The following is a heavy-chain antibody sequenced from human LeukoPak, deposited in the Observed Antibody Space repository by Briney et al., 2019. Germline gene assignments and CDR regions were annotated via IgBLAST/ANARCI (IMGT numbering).Heavy chain of an antibody. CDR3: AFSGSYFPEYFQH. Sequence: GGSLRLSCAASGFTFSSYSMNWVRQAPGKGLEWVSSISSSSSYIYYADSVKGRFTISRDNAKNSLYLQMNSLRAEDTAVYYCAFSGSYFPEYFQHWGQGTLVTVSS. CDR2: ISSSSSYI. J-gene: IGHJ1*01. V-gene: IGHV3-21*01. D-gene: IGHD1-26*01. CDR1: GFTFSSYS.